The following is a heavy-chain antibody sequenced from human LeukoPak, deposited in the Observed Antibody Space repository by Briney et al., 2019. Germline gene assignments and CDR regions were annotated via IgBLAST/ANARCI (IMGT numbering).Heavy chain of an antibody. Sequence: GGSLRLSCAASGFTVSSNYMSWVRQAPGKGLEWVSAIYSGGSTYYADSVKGRFTISRDNSKNTLYLQMNSLRAEDTAVYYCASAAYYDFWSGYYFSEYFQHWGQGTLVTVSS. J-gene: IGHJ1*01. D-gene: IGHD3-3*01. V-gene: IGHV3-53*01. CDR1: GFTVSSNY. CDR3: ASAAYYDFWSGYYFSEYFQH. CDR2: IYSGGST.